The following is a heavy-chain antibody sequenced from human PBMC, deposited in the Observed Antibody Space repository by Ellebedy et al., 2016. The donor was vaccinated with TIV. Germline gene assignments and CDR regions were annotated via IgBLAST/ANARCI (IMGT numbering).Heavy chain of an antibody. D-gene: IGHD6-19*01. J-gene: IGHJ4*02. V-gene: IGHV3-33*08. Sequence: GESLKISXVASGFTFSHYGMHWVRQAPGKGLEWVAVVSSDGGTTYYEDSVKGRFTISRDNALDSLSLQMNSLRADDTAVYYCARDQGRISSGWYPDYWGQGTLVTVSS. CDR3: ARDQGRISSGWYPDY. CDR2: VSSDGGTT. CDR1: GFTFSHYG.